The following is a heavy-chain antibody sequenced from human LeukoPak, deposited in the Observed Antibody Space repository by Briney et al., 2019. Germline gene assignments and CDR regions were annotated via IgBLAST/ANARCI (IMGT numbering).Heavy chain of an antibody. J-gene: IGHJ3*02. D-gene: IGHD1-20*01. V-gene: IGHV3-7*01. CDR2: IKQDGSEK. CDR1: GFTFSSYW. Sequence: GSLRLSCAASGFTFSSYWMSWVRQAPGKGLEWVANIKQDGSEKYYVDSVKGRFTISRDNAKNSLYLQMNSLRAEDTAVYYCARDYSITGTNGAFDIWGQGTMVTVSS. CDR3: ARDYSITGTNGAFDI.